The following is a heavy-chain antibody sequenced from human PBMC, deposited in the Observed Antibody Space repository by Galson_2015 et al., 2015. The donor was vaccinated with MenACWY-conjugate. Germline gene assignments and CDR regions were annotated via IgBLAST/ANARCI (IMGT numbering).Heavy chain of an antibody. Sequence: SLRLSCAASGFIFGSYAMSWVRQAPGKGLEWVSAMSGSGGSRNYADSVKGRFTISRDNSKNTLYLQMNSLRAEDTAVYYCAKTYCSRTNCREPNWYFDLWGRGTLVTVSS. D-gene: IGHD2-2*01. J-gene: IGHJ2*01. V-gene: IGHV3-23*01. CDR2: MSGSGGSR. CDR1: GFIFGSYA. CDR3: AKTYCSRTNCREPNWYFDL.